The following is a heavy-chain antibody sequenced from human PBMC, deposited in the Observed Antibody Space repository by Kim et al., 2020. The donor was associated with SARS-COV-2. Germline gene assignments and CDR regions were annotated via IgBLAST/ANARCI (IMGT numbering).Heavy chain of an antibody. J-gene: IGHJ5*02. Sequence: SGSTSYNPSIKSGVTISVDTSKNQFSLKLSSVTAADTAVYYCARKNWFDPWGQGTLVTVSS. CDR3: ARKNWFDP. CDR2: SGST. V-gene: IGHV4-34*01.